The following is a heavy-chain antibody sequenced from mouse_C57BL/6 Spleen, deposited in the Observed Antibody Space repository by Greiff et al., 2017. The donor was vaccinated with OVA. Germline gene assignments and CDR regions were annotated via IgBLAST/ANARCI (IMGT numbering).Heavy chain of an antibody. CDR2: INPGSGGT. J-gene: IGHJ2*01. D-gene: IGHD4-1*01. Sequence: VQLQQSGAELVRPGTSVKVSCKASGYAFTNYLIEWVKQRPGQGLEWIGVINPGSGGTNYNEKFKGKATLTADKSSSTAYMQLSSLTSEDSAVYFCARETGTYSFDYWGQGTTLTVSS. CDR3: ARETGTYSFDY. CDR1: GYAFTNYL. V-gene: IGHV1-54*01.